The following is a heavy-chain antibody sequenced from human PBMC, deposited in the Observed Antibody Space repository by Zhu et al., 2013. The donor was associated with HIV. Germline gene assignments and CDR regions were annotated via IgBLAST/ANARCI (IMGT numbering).Heavy chain of an antibody. J-gene: IGHJ4*02. CDR1: GYIFTTYD. CDR2: MKSNSGNT. V-gene: IGHV1-8*01. Sequence: QVQLVQSGAEVKKPGASVKVSCKASGYIFTTYDINWVRQATGQGLEWMGWMKSNSGNTGYAQKFQGRVTMARNTSINTAYMELSSLRSEDTAVYYCARGNFLHDFDSSGFTPWGQGTLVTVSS. CDR3: ARGNFLHDFDSSGFTP. D-gene: IGHD3-22*01.